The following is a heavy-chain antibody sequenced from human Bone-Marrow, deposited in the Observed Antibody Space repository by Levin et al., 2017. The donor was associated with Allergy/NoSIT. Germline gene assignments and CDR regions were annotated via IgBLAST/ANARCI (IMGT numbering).Heavy chain of an antibody. CDR3: ARRRGPGARFDP. Sequence: GGSLRLSCRVSGYSFTTSWITWVRQMPGRGLEWMGRIDPGDSYIDYNPTFKGHVTISVDKSNNTAYLQWSSLKASDSAVYYCARRRGPGARFDPWGQGTLVSVST. V-gene: IGHV5-10-1*01. CDR2: IDPGDSYI. CDR1: GYSFTTSW. D-gene: IGHD3-16*01. J-gene: IGHJ5*02.